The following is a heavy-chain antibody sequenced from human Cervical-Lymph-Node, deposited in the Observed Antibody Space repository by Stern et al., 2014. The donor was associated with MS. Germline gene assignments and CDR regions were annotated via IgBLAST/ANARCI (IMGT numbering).Heavy chain of an antibody. CDR1: GYTLTELS. CDR2: FDPEDGET. CDR3: ATDGSDSSSWPFDL. J-gene: IGHJ2*01. D-gene: IGHD6-13*01. V-gene: IGHV1-24*01. Sequence: QDQLVQSGAEVKKPGASVKVSCKVSGYTLTELSMHWVRQAPGKGLEWMGGFDPEDGETVYAQKFQGRVTMTEETSTDTAYMELSSLRSEDTAVYFCATDGSDSSSWPFDLWGRGTLVTVSS.